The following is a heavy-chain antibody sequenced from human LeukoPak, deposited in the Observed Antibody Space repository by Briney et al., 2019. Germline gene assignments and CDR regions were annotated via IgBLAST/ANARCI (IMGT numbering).Heavy chain of an antibody. Sequence: SETLSLTCTVSGGSISSYYWSWIRQPAGKGLEWIGRIYTSGSTNYNPSLKSRVTMSVDTSKNQFSLKLSSVTAADTAVYYCARVASRRSIQGAFDIWGQGTMVTVSS. J-gene: IGHJ3*02. CDR2: IYTSGST. D-gene: IGHD1-14*01. CDR1: GGSISSYY. CDR3: ARVASRRSIQGAFDI. V-gene: IGHV4-4*07.